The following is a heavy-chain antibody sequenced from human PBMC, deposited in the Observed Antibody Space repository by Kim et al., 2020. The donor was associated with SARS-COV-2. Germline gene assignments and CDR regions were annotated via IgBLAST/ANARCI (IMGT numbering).Heavy chain of an antibody. CDR3: ARHTRSVPFDY. J-gene: IGHJ4*02. Sequence: GESLKISCKGSGYTFSSYWIGWVRQVPGKGLEWLGIIYPGDSDTRYIPSFKGQVTISADWFVSTAYLQWSSLKASDTAMYYCARHTRSVPFDYWGQGTL. D-gene: IGHD1-1*01. CDR1: GYTFSSYW. V-gene: IGHV5-51*01. CDR2: IYPGDSDT.